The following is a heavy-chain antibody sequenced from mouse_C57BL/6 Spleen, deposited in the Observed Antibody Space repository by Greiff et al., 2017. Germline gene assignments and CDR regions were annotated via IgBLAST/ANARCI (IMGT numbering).Heavy chain of an antibody. D-gene: IGHD1-1*02. Sequence: QVQLQQPGAELVKPGASVKLSCKASGYTFTSYWMQWVKQRPGQGLEWIGEIDPSDSHTNSHQKFKGKATLTVDTSSSTAYMQLSSLTPEDSAVYYCARVGESAYWGQGTLVTVSA. CDR1: GYTFTSYW. J-gene: IGHJ3*01. CDR2: IDPSDSHT. CDR3: ARVGESAY. V-gene: IGHV1-50*01.